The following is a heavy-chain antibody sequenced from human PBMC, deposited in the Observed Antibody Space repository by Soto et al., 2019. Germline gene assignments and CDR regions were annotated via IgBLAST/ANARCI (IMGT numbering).Heavy chain of an antibody. J-gene: IGHJ4*02. CDR2: ISGNDDST. Sequence: LRLSCVASEFTFSNYAMSWVRQAPGKGLEWVSAISGNDDSTYYADSVKGRCIISRDNSKNTLDLQMNSLRAQDTAVYYCAKDLRNSGVFGFDYWGQGIRVTVYS. D-gene: IGHD6-13*01. CDR3: AKDLRNSGVFGFDY. V-gene: IGHV3-23*01. CDR1: EFTFSNYA.